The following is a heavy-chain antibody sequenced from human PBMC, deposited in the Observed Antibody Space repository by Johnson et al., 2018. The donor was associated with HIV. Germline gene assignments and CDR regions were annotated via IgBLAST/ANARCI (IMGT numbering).Heavy chain of an antibody. CDR2: IYSGGST. CDR1: GFTVSSNY. J-gene: IGHJ3*02. V-gene: IGHV3-66*01. D-gene: IGHD3-10*01. Sequence: VESGGGLVQPGGSLRLSCAASGFTVSSNYMSWVRQAPGKGLEWVSVIYSGGSTYYADSVQGRFPISRDNSKNTLYLQMNSRRAEDTAVYYCARGPVMVRGVTDAFDIWGQGKMVTVSS. CDR3: ARGPVMVRGVTDAFDI.